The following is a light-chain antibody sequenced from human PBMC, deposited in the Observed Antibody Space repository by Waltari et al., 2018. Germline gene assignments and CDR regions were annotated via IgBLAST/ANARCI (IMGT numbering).Light chain of an antibody. CDR3: QSYDSSSRVV. J-gene: IGLJ2*01. V-gene: IGLV6-57*03. CDR2: EDN. CDR1: SGSMANNY. Sequence: NFMLTKPHSVSESPGKTVTISCTRSSGSMANNYVPCYQQRPGSAPTTVIFEDNQRPSGVPDRFSGSIDSSSNSASLTISALKTEDEANYYCQSYDSSSRVVFGGGTKLTVL.